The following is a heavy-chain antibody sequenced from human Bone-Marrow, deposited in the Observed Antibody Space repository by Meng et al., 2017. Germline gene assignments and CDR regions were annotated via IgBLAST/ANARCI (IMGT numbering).Heavy chain of an antibody. J-gene: IGHJ5*02. Sequence: QVQLQESGPGLVKPSGTLSLTCTVSGGSISSTNWWIWVRQPPGEGLEWIGEIYHSGRTNHNPSLKSRVTISLDKSKNQFSLKLTSVTAADTAVYYCARDLPYASGAGGFDPWGQGTLVTVSS. V-gene: IGHV4-4*02. CDR1: GGSISSTNW. CDR2: IYHSGRT. CDR3: ARDLPYASGAGGFDP. D-gene: IGHD3-10*01.